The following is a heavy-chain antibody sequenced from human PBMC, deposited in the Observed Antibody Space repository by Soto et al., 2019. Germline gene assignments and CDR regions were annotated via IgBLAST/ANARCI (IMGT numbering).Heavy chain of an antibody. CDR3: AKGRKDPYYYYYGMDV. CDR1: GFTFSSYG. V-gene: IGHV3-30*18. CDR2: ISYDGSNK. J-gene: IGHJ6*02. Sequence: GGSLRLSCAASGFTFSSYGMHWVRQAPGKGLEWVAVISYDGSNKYYADSVKGRFTISRDNSKNTLYLQMNSLRAEDTAVYYCAKGRKDPYYYYYGMDVWGQGTTVTVSS.